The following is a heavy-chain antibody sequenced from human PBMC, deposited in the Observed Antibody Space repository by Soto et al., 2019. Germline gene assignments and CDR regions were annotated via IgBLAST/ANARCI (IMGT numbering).Heavy chain of an antibody. V-gene: IGHV4-59*01. CDR2: IFSCVRN. CDR3: AREAFSRLNCFDP. CDR1: ALSSSTYY. Sequence: SEALSLTSTLAALSSSTYYWSCIRHPPGKRLEWTGYIFSCVRNNQNTSLKSRVSISVDPPTNQFSLKLSSVSAADTAVYYGAREAFSRLNCFDPWGHGTPVTVSS. J-gene: IGHJ5*02. D-gene: IGHD3-16*01.